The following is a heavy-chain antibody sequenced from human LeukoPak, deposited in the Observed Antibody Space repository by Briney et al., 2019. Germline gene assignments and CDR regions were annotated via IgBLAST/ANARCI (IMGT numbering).Heavy chain of an antibody. CDR1: GYTFTSYG. Sequence: ASVKVSCKASGYTFTSYGISWVRQAPGQGLEWMGWISAYNGNTNYAQKLQGRVTMTTDTSTSTAYMELRSLRSDDTAVYYCARFPNWTYENNWFDPWGQGTLVTVSS. CDR3: ARFPNWTYENNWFDP. V-gene: IGHV1-18*01. CDR2: ISAYNGNT. J-gene: IGHJ5*02. D-gene: IGHD1-7*01.